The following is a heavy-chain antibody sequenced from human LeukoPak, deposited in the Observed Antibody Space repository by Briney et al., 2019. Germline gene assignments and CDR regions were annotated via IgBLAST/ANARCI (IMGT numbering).Heavy chain of an antibody. CDR3: ARGLWDVVVPSAIGYFDY. CDR2: ISHSRST. Sequence: PSETLSLTYAVYGGSFSGYYWSWIRQPPGKGLEWIGGISHSRSTNYNPSLKSRVTISVDTSKDQFSLKLGSVTAADTAVYYCARGLWDVVVPSAIGYFDYWGQGTLVTVSS. D-gene: IGHD2-2*02. V-gene: IGHV4-34*01. CDR1: GGSFSGYY. J-gene: IGHJ4*02.